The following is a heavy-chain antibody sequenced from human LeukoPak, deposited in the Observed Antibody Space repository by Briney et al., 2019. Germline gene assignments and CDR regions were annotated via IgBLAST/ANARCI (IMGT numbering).Heavy chain of an antibody. D-gene: IGHD1-26*01. V-gene: IGHV4-31*03. J-gene: IGHJ3*02. CDR1: GGSISSGGYY. CDR3: ARDSGAGAFRNDAFDI. Sequence: SQTLSLTCTVSGGSISSGGYYWSWIRQHPGKGLEWIGYIYYSGSTYYNPSLKSRVTISVDTSKNQFSLKLSSVTAADTAVYYCARDSGAGAFRNDAFDIWGQGTMVTVSS. CDR2: IYYSGST.